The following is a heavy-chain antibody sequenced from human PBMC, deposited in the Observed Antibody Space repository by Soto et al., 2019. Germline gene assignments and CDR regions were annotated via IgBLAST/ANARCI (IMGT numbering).Heavy chain of an antibody. D-gene: IGHD2-15*01. Sequence: EVPLLESGGGLVQPGGFLRLSCVASGFTFSNYAMSWVRQSPGKGLEWVSSISTSGGSTYYADSVKGRFTISRDNSKNTLYLQWNNLRAEDTAVYYCEKVVLVGLDPFDYWGQGTLVTVSS. CDR1: GFTFSNYA. CDR2: ISTSGGST. CDR3: EKVVLVGLDPFDY. V-gene: IGHV3-23*01. J-gene: IGHJ4*02.